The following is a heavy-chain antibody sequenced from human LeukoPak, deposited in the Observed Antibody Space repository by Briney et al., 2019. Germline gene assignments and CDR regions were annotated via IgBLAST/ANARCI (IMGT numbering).Heavy chain of an antibody. D-gene: IGHD3-22*01. CDR1: GYTFTGYY. CDR3: ATSTDSTYYSDTSGYYYVDY. J-gene: IGHJ4*02. Sequence: GASVKVSCKASGYTFTGYYMHWVRQAPGQGLEWMRRINPNNGATNYAQKFQGRVTMTRDTSISTAYMQLSSLRSDDTAVYYCATSTDSTYYSDTSGYYYVDYWGQGTLVTVSS. CDR2: INPNNGAT. V-gene: IGHV1-2*06.